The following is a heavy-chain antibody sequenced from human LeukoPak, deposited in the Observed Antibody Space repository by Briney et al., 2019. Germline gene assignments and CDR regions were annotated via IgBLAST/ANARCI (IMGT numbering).Heavy chain of an antibody. CDR2: ISAYNGNT. Sequence: ASVKVSCKASGYTFTSYGISWVRQAPGQGLEWMGWISAYNGNTNYAQKLQGRVTMTTDTSTSTAYMELRSLRSDDTAVYYCARAQGPVGYCSSTSCYTDYYYGMDVWGQGTTVTVSS. J-gene: IGHJ6*02. CDR1: GYTFTSYG. D-gene: IGHD2-2*02. V-gene: IGHV1-18*01. CDR3: ARAQGPVGYCSSTSCYTDYYYGMDV.